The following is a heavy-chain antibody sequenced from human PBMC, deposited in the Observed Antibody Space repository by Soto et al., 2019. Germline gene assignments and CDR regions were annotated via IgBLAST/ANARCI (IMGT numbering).Heavy chain of an antibody. J-gene: IGHJ3*02. CDR2: ISYDGSNK. CDR3: ARDGGTRYSAFDI. CDR1: GFTFSSYA. V-gene: IGHV3-30-3*01. D-gene: IGHD2-15*01. Sequence: QVQLVASGGGVVQPGRSLRLSCAASGFTFSSYAMHWVRQAPGKGLEWVAVISYDGSNKYYADSVKGRFTISRDNSKNTLYLQMNSLRAEDTAVYYCARDGGTRYSAFDIWGQGTMVTVSS.